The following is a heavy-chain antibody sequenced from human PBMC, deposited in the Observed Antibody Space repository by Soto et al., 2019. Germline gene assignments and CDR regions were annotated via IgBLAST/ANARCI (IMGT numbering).Heavy chain of an antibody. Sequence: PSETLSLTCTVSGGSIGSGGYYWSWIRQHPGKGLEWIGYIYYSGSTYYNPSLKSRVTISVDTSKNQFSLKLSSVTAADTAVYYCATGGYSYGHPPLDYWGQGPLVTVYS. CDR1: GGSIGSGGYY. D-gene: IGHD5-18*01. J-gene: IGHJ4*02. CDR3: ATGGYSYGHPPLDY. V-gene: IGHV4-31*03. CDR2: IYYSGST.